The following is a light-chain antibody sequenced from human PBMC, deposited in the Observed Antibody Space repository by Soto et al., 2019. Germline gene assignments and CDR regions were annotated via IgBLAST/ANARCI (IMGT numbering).Light chain of an antibody. J-gene: IGKJ2*01. CDR2: AAS. V-gene: IGKV1-9*01. CDR1: QGISSY. Sequence: DIQLTQSPSFLSASVGDRVTITCRASQGISSYLAWYQQKPGKAPKLLIYAASTLQSGVPSRFSGSGSGTEFTRTISSLQPEDFATYYCQQLNSYPRTVGQGTKLEIK. CDR3: QQLNSYPRT.